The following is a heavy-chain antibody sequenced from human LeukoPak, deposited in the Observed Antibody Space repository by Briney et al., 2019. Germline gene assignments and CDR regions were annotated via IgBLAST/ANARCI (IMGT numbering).Heavy chain of an antibody. J-gene: IGHJ4*02. CDR2: IRYDGSNK. D-gene: IGHD5-18*01. V-gene: IGHV3-30*02. CDR3: AKGSFYLSGYSYGLDY. CDR1: GFTFSSYG. Sequence: PGGSLRLSCAASGFTFSSYGMHWVRQAPGKGLEWVAFIRYDGSNKYYADSVKGRFTISRDNSKNTLYLQMNSLRAEDTAVYYCAKGSFYLSGYSYGLDYWGQGTLVTVSS.